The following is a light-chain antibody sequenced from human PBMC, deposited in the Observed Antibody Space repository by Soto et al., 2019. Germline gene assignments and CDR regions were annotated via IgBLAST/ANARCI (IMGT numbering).Light chain of an antibody. CDR3: QQYKNWPRT. V-gene: IGKV3-15*01. Sequence: EIVMTQSPATLSVSPGEGATLPCRASQSVSSNLAWYQQKPGQAPRLLIYGASTRATDMPGRFSGSGSGTEFTLTISSLQSEDFAVYYCQQYKNWPRTFGRGTKVDIK. CDR1: QSVSSN. J-gene: IGKJ4*02. CDR2: GAS.